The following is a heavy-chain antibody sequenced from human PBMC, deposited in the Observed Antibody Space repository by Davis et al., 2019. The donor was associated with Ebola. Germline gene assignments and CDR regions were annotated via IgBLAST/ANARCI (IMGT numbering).Heavy chain of an antibody. CDR1: GFTFSSYA. CDR3: ARDDSTVTTFYYGMDV. CDR2: ISGSGGST. Sequence: PGGSLRLSCAASGFTFSSYAMSWVPQAPGKGLEWVSAISGSGGSTYYADSVKGRFTISRDNAKNTLYLQMNSLRAEDTAVYYCARDDSTVTTFYYGMDVWGQGTTVTVSS. J-gene: IGHJ6*02. V-gene: IGHV3-23*01. D-gene: IGHD4-17*01.